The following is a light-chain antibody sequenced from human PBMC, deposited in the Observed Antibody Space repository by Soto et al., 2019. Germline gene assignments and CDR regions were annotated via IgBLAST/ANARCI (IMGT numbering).Light chain of an antibody. V-gene: IGKV1-5*01. Sequence: DIQMAQSPSTLCASVGDRVTFTCRASQSISNWLAWYQQKPGKAPKLLIYDASSLESGVPSRFSGSGSGTEFTLTISSLQPDDFATYYCQQYNSYRTFGQGTKVDIK. CDR3: QQYNSYRT. J-gene: IGKJ1*01. CDR2: DAS. CDR1: QSISNW.